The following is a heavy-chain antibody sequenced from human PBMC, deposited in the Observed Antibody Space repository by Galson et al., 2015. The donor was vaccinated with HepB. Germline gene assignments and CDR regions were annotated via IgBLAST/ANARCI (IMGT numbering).Heavy chain of an antibody. CDR1: RFTFSDYY. CDR3: ARDYGSGSYLFDY. V-gene: IGHV3-11*01. Sequence: SLRLSCAASRFTFSDYYMSWIRQAPGKGLEWVSYISNSGSTIYYADSVKGRFTIPRDNAKNSLYLQMNSLRAEDTAVYYCARDYGSGSYLFDYWGQGTLVTVSS. CDR2: ISNSGSTI. D-gene: IGHD3-10*01. J-gene: IGHJ4*02.